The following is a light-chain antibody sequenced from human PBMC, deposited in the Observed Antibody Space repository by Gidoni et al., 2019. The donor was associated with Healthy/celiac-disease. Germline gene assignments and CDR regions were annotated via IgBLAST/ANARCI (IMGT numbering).Light chain of an antibody. CDR2: DDS. CDR3: QVWDSSSDHVV. CDR1: NIGSKS. J-gene: IGLJ2*01. V-gene: IGLV3-21*02. Sequence: SYVLTPPPSVSVAPGQTARSTRGGNNIGSKSVHWYQQKPGQAPVLVVYDDSDRPSGIPERVSGSNSGNTATLTISRVEAGDEADYYCQVWDSSSDHVVFGGGTKLTVL.